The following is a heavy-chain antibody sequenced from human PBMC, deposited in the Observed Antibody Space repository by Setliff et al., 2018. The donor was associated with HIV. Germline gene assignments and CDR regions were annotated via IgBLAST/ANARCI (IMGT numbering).Heavy chain of an antibody. CDR1: GYSFTNHY. Sequence: ASVKVSCKPSGYSFTNHYMHWVRQAPGQGLEWMGVINPTGGITRNTQKFQGRVAMTRDTSTSTVYMELSSLRSEDTAVYYCASAGAWQRNALDIWGQGTMVTVSS. D-gene: IGHD5-12*01. CDR3: ASAGAWQRNALDI. CDR2: INPTGGIT. J-gene: IGHJ3*02. V-gene: IGHV1-46*01.